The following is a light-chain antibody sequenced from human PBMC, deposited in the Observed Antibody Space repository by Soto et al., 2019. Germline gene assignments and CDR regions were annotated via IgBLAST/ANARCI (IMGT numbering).Light chain of an antibody. CDR3: QQYNSYSPT. J-gene: IGKJ1*01. Sequence: EIVLTQSPATLSLSPGERATLSCRASQSVSSYLAWYQQKPGQAPRLLIYDASNRATGIPARFSGSGSGTEVTLTISSLQPDDFATYYCQQYNSYSPTFGQGTKVDIK. CDR2: DAS. V-gene: IGKV3-11*01. CDR1: QSVSSY.